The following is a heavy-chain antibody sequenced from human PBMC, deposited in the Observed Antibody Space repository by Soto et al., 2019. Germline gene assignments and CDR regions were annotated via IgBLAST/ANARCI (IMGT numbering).Heavy chain of an antibody. Sequence: ASVKVSCKASGDTFTKYTMHWVRQAPGQRLEWMGWINAGNGNTKYSKKFQGRVTITRDTSASTAYMELSSLRSEDTAVYYCARGDYYDIHDYWGQGTLVTVSS. CDR1: GDTFTKYT. V-gene: IGHV1-3*01. J-gene: IGHJ4*02. CDR3: ARGDYYDIHDY. D-gene: IGHD3-22*01. CDR2: INAGNGNT.